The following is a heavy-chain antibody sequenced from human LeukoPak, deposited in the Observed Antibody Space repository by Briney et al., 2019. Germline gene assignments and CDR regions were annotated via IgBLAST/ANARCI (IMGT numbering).Heavy chain of an antibody. CDR2: LYSSGRT. CDR3: ARSPHKVTTQYYFDL. Sequence: SETLSLTCAVYGGSFSGYYWSWIRQPPGKGLECFGTLYSSGRTSYSPSLASRVSIFVDTSKNQVSLNLRSVTAADTAVFYCARSPHKVTTQYYFDLWGQGSLVIVSS. J-gene: IGHJ4*02. V-gene: IGHV4-34*01. CDR1: GGSFSGYY. D-gene: IGHD4-11*01.